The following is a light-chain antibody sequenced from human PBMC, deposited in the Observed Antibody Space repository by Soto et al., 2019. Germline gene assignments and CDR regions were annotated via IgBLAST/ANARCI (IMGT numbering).Light chain of an antibody. Sequence: DIQMTQSPSTLSASVGDRVTITCRASHSISTWLAWDQQKPGKAPKLLIYKASNLEDGVPSRFSGSGSGTECTINISSLQTDDLATYYCQQYTTYPLTFGGGTTGEIK. J-gene: IGKJ4*01. CDR2: KAS. CDR1: HSISTW. V-gene: IGKV1-5*03. CDR3: QQYTTYPLT.